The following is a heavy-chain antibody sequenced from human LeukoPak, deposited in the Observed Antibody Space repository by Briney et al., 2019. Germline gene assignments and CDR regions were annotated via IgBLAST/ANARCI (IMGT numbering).Heavy chain of an antibody. J-gene: IGHJ4*02. D-gene: IGHD1-26*01. CDR1: GFAFVNSL. Sequence: SVKVSCTASGFAFVNSLIHWVRQTRGQGLEWIGFIFVGGGNTNYAQKFQERFTITRDRSTNTAYMELNSLTSEDTAIYYCVVCQKLGASSGFGLWGEGSVVSVS. CDR3: VVCQKLGASSGFGL. V-gene: IGHV1-58*02. CDR2: IFVGGGNT.